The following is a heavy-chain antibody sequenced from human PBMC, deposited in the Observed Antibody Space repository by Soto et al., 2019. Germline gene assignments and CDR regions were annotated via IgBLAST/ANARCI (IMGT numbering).Heavy chain of an antibody. CDR2: IYPEDSDT. D-gene: IGHD3-10*01. V-gene: IGHV5-51*01. CDR3: ARRILLWSVRDAFDI. J-gene: IGHJ3*02. Sequence: GESLKISCKGFGYTYPSYWIGWVRQMPGKGLEWMGIIYPEDSDTRYSPSFQGQVTISADKSISTAYLQWSSLKASDTAMYYCARRILLWSVRDAFDIWGQGTMVTRLL. CDR1: GYTYPSYW.